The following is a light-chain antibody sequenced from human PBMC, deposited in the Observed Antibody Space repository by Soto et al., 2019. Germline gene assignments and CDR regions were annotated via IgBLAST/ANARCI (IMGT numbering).Light chain of an antibody. V-gene: IGLV1-44*01. CDR2: ANN. J-gene: IGLJ3*02. CDR1: TSNIGSET. Sequence: QSVLTQPPSASGTPGQRGTISCSGSTSNIGSETVNWYQQVPGTAPKLLIYANNQRPSGVPDRFSVSKSGTSASLAIGGLQSEDEADYYCAAWDDSLKGWVFGGGTKLTVL. CDR3: AAWDDSLKGWV.